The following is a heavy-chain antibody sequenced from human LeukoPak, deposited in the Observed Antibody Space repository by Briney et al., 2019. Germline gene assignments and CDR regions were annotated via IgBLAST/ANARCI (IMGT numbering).Heavy chain of an antibody. Sequence: SQTLSLTCPVSGGSISSHYWSSIRQPAGEGLEWIGRIYTSGSTNYNPSLKSRVTMPGDTPKNQVSLNLSSVTAADTAVYYCARDRSGYCSGGSCGSAFYYWGQGTLVTVSS. V-gene: IGHV4-4*07. CDR3: ARDRSGYCSGGSCGSAFYY. J-gene: IGHJ4*02. CDR1: GGSISSHY. D-gene: IGHD2-15*01. CDR2: IYTSGST.